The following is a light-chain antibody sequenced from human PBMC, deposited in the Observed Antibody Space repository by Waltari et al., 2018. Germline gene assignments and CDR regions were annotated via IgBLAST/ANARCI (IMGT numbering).Light chain of an antibody. CDR1: RPVTNNY. J-gene: IGKJ2*01. CDR2: GLS. Sequence: ETVLTQSPGTLSLSPGERATLSCRTSRPVTNNYVGWYQQKPGPAPRPLSNGLSSRVPGVPDRFRGSGSGTDFTLTITQLEPEDFAVYYCHQFGDPPHTFGQGTRV. CDR3: HQFGDPPHT. V-gene: IGKV3-20*01.